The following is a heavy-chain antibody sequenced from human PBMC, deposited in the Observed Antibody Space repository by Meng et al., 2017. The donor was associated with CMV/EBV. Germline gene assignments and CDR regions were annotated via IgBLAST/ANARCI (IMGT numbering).Heavy chain of an antibody. CDR2: IIPILGIA. CDR3: ARDLKQAGTDFQH. J-gene: IGHJ1*01. Sequence: SVKVSCKASGGTFSSYVISWVRQAPGQELEWMGGIIPILGIANYAQKFQGRVTITADKSTSTAYMELSSLRSEDTAVYYCARDLKQAGTDFQHWGQGTLVTVSS. V-gene: IGHV1-69*10. CDR1: GGTFSSYV. D-gene: IGHD6-13*01.